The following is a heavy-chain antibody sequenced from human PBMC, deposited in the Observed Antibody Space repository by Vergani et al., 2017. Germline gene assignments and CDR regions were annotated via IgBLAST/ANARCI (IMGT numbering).Heavy chain of an antibody. CDR1: GFTFSSYG. Sequence: VQLVESGGGVVQPGRSLRLSCAASGFTFSSYGLHWVRQAPGKGFEWVGRIRNKANDYTTQYAASVKGRFTISRDDSKSYLYLQMNSLQTEDTALYYCVRVKGSNWNDHLYDIWGQGTLVTVSS. CDR2: IRNKANDYTT. V-gene: IGHV3-72*01. D-gene: IGHD1-1*01. CDR3: VRVKGSNWNDHLYDI. J-gene: IGHJ3*02.